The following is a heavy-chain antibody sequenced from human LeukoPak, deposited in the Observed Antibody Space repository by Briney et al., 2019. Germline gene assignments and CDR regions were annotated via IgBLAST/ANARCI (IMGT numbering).Heavy chain of an antibody. D-gene: IGHD3-10*01. J-gene: IGHJ5*02. CDR1: GLTVSSYS. Sequence: GGSLRLSCAASGLTVSSYSMNWVRQAPGKGLEWVSVIYSGGTTYYADSVKGRFTFSRDNSKNMLHLQMNSLRAEDTAVYYCARGFNRGFDPWGQGTLVIVSS. CDR2: IYSGGTT. V-gene: IGHV3-53*01. CDR3: ARGFNRGFDP.